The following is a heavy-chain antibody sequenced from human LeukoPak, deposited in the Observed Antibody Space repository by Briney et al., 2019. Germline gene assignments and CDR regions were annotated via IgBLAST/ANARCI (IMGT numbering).Heavy chain of an antibody. D-gene: IGHD5-18*01. CDR3: ARDLWLSVDTAMGYFDY. J-gene: IGHJ4*02. CDR1: GYTFTSYY. V-gene: IGHV1-46*01. CDR2: INPSGGST. Sequence: ASVKVSCKASGYTFTSYYMHWVRQAPGQGLEWMGIINPSGGSTSYAQKFQGRVTMTRDMSTSTVYMELRSLRSDDTAVYYCARDLWLSVDTAMGYFDYWGQGTLVTVSS.